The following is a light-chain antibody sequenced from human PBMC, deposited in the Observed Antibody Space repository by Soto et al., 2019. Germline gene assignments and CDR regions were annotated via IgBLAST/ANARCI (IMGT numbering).Light chain of an antibody. CDR2: DVS. CDR1: SNDVGGYNY. Sequence: HSALTQPRSVSGSPGQSVTISCTGTSNDVGGYNYVSWYQQHPGKAPKLMIYDVSKRPSGVPDRFSGSKSGNTASLTISGLQAEDEADYYCCSYAGSYTYVFGTGTKVTVL. CDR3: CSYAGSYTYV. J-gene: IGLJ1*01. V-gene: IGLV2-11*01.